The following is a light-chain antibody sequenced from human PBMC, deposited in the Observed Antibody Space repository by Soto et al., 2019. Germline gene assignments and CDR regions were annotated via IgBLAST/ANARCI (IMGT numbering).Light chain of an antibody. J-gene: IGKJ1*01. CDR3: QPYNSYFRT. CDR2: KAS. V-gene: IGKV1-5*03. CDR1: QSVSTW. Sequence: DIQMTQSPSTLSASVGDRVTITCRASQSVSTWLAWYQQKPGKAPNLLIYKASSLQSGVPSRFSGSGSGTEFNLTNSSLQPDDFATYYCQPYNSYFRTFGQGTKVEIK.